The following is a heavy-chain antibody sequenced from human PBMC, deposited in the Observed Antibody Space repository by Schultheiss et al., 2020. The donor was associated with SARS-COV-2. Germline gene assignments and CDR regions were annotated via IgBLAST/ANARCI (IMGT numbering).Heavy chain of an antibody. CDR3: ARDAGVDIVVVVAAWFDP. Sequence: GSLRLSCTVSGGSVSSGSYYWSWIRQPPGKGLEWIGYIYYSGSTNYNPSLKSRVTISVDTSKNQFSLKLSSVTAADTAVYYCARDAGVDIVVVVAAWFDPWGQGTLVTVSS. V-gene: IGHV4-61*01. J-gene: IGHJ5*02. CDR1: GGSVSSGSYY. CDR2: IYYSGST. D-gene: IGHD2-15*01.